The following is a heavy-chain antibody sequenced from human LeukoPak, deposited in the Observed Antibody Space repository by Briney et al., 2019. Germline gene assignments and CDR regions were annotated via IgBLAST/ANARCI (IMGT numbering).Heavy chain of an antibody. J-gene: IGHJ4*02. CDR1: GFTVSSNY. Sequence: GSLRLSCAASGFTVSSNYMSWVRQAPGKGLEWVSVIYSGGSTYYADSVKGRFTISRDNSKNTLYLQMNGLRAEDTAVYYCARDASTSYYYDSSGYYSAYFDYWGQGTLVTVSS. V-gene: IGHV3-66*01. CDR2: IYSGGST. D-gene: IGHD3-22*01. CDR3: ARDASTSYYYDSSGYYSAYFDY.